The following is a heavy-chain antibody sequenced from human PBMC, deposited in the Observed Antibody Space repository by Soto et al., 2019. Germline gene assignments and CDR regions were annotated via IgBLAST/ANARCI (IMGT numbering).Heavy chain of an antibody. CDR3: ARSIAAAGFDY. D-gene: IGHD6-13*01. J-gene: IGHJ4*02. Sequence: SETLSLTCTVSGGSISSSSYYWGWIRQPPGKGLEWIGSIYYSGSTYYNPSLKSRVTISVDTSKNQFSLKLGSVTAADTAVYYCARSIAAAGFDYWGQGTLVTVSS. V-gene: IGHV4-39*01. CDR1: GGSISSSSYY. CDR2: IYYSGST.